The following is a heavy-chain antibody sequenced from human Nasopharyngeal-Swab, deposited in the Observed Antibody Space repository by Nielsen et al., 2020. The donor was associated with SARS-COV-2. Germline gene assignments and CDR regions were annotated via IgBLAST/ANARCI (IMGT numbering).Heavy chain of an antibody. D-gene: IGHD2-15*01. CDR3: ARTRVVVVVAADKYDYYMDV. CDR2: ILSSDEK. V-gene: IGHV2-26*01. Sequence: RQAPGKALEWLAHILSSDEKSYSTSLRSRLTISKDTSKSRVVLTMTNLDPVDTATYYCARTRVVVVVAADKYDYYMDVWGKGTTVTVSS. J-gene: IGHJ6*03.